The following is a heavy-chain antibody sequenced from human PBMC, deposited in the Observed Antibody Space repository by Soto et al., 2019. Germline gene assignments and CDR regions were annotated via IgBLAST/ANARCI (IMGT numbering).Heavy chain of an antibody. CDR3: ARARGGYCTTTSCHEVDY. J-gene: IGHJ4*02. D-gene: IGHD2-2*03. Sequence: PGGSLRLSCAASGFTFSSYGMHWVRQAPGKGLEWVAVTSYNGGNKYYADSVKGRFTVSRDNSKNTLYLQMNSLRGEDTAVYYCARARGGYCTTTSCHEVDYWGQGTLVTVYS. V-gene: IGHV3-30*03. CDR2: TSYNGGNK. CDR1: GFTFSSYG.